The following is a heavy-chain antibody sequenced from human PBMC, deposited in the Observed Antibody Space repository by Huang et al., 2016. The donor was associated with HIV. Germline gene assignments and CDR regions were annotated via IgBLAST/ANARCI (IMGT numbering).Heavy chain of an antibody. J-gene: IGHJ1*01. CDR3: ALKGDSSGWEYFRH. CDR1: GFIFSNYG. V-gene: IGHV3-30*03. D-gene: IGHD6-19*01. CDR2: ISYDGSNK. Sequence: QVQLVESGGGVVQPGRSLRLSCAASGFIFSNYGMDWVRQAPGKGLEWVGLISYDGSNKYYTDSVKGRFSISRDNSENTLYLQMNSLRAEDTAVYYCALKGDSSGWEYFRHWGQGTLVTVSS.